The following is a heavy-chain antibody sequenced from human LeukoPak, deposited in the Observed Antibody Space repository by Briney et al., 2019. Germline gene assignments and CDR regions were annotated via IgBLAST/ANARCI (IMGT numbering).Heavy chain of an antibody. J-gene: IGHJ5*02. CDR2: ISSSSSYI. Sequence: GGSLRLSCAASGFTFSSYSMNWVRQAPGKGLEWVSPISSSSSYIYYADSVKGRFTISRDNAKNSLYLQMNSLRAEDTAVYYCARGSSSWYSDTWGQGTLVTVSS. CDR1: GFTFSSYS. V-gene: IGHV3-21*01. D-gene: IGHD6-13*01. CDR3: ARGSSSWYSDT.